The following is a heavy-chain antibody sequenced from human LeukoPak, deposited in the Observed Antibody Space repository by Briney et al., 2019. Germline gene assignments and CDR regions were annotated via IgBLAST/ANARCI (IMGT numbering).Heavy chain of an antibody. V-gene: IGHV1-2*02. CDR3: ARVPASTAHFDL. CDR2: INPNSGGT. Sequence: ASVKVSCKPSGYTFTGYYMHWVRQAPGQGLGWMGWINPNSGGTNYAQKFQDRVTMTRDTSISTAYMELSRLGSDDTAMYYCARVPASTAHFDLWGRGTLVTVSS. D-gene: IGHD1-26*01. CDR1: GYTFTGYY. J-gene: IGHJ2*01.